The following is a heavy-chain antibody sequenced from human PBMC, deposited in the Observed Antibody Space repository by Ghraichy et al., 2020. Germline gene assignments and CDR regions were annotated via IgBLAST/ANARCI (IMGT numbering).Heavy chain of an antibody. CDR2: IKHDGSEK. V-gene: IGHV3-7*03. CDR1: GFTSSKYW. D-gene: IGHD2-21*01. J-gene: IGHJ6*02. Sequence: GGSLRLSCAASGFTSSKYWMSWVRQPPGKGLEWVAPIKHDGSEKYYVESVKGRFTVSRDSAKSSLYLEMNSLRAEDTAVYYCARFGLFVFSTCSGGGCYSGDYYDGMDVWCQGATVTVSS. CDR3: ARFGLFVFSTCSGGGCYSGDYYDGMDV.